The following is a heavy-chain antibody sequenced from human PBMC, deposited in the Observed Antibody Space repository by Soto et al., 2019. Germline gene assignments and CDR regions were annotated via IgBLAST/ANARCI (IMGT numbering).Heavy chain of an antibody. Sequence: QVQLVESGGGAVQPGRSLRLSCAASGFTFSSYGMHWVRQAPGKGLEWVAVISYDGSNKYYADSVKGRFTISRDNSKNTLYLQMNSLRAEDTAVYYCAKDHYYDSSGPQGDYWGQGTLVTVSS. D-gene: IGHD3-22*01. V-gene: IGHV3-30*18. CDR2: ISYDGSNK. J-gene: IGHJ4*02. CDR3: AKDHYYDSSGPQGDY. CDR1: GFTFSSYG.